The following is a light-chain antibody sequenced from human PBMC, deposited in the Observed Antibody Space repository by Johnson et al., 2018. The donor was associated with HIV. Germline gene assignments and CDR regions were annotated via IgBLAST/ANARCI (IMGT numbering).Light chain of an antibody. Sequence: QSVLTQPPSVSAAAGQKVTISCSGSSSNIGNNYVSWYQQLPGTAPKLLIYEDNKRPSGIPARFSGSKSGTSATLGINGLQTGDEADYYCGTWDSSLPSGFLGTGTKVTVL. CDR3: GTWDSSLPSGF. CDR2: EDN. J-gene: IGLJ1*01. V-gene: IGLV1-51*02. CDR1: SSNIGNNY.